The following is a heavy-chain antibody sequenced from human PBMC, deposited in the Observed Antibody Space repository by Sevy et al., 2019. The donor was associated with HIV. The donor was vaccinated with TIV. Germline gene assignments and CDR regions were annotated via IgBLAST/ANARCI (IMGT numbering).Heavy chain of an antibody. D-gene: IGHD3-10*01. V-gene: IGHV3-48*02. CDR1: GFTFSSYS. CDR2: ISSSSSTI. CDR3: ARAEDGSGSYGY. J-gene: IGHJ4*02. Sequence: GGSLRLSCAASGFTFSSYSMNWVRQAPGKGLEWVSYISSSSSTIYYADSVKGRFTISRDNAKNSLYLQMNSVRDEDTAVYYCARAEDGSGSYGYWGQGTLVTVSS.